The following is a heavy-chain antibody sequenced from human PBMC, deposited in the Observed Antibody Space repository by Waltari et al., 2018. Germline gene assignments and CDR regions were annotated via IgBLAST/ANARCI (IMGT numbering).Heavy chain of an antibody. J-gene: IGHJ3*01. D-gene: IGHD3-9*01. V-gene: IGHV4-34*02. Sequence: QVQLQQGGAGLLKPSETLSLTCTVHGGSFSGHFWPWIRPAPGKGLEWLGEIDHRGSTHYNPSFRSRVTISVDTSKNQFSLQLNSVTAADTALYYCARERSRDFDWLPNVLDVWGLGTLVTVSS. CDR3: ARERSRDFDWLPNVLDV. CDR2: IDHRGST. CDR1: GGSFSGHF.